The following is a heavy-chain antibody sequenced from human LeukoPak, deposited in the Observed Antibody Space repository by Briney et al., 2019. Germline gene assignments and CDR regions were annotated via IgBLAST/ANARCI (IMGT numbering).Heavy chain of an antibody. CDR2: IYTSGST. CDR3: ARERNYYDSSGYKDAFDI. D-gene: IGHD3-22*01. Sequence: SETLSLTCTVSGGSISSYYWSWIRQPAGKGLEWIGRIYTSGSTNYNPSLKSRVTMSVDTSKNQFSLKLSSVTAADTAVYYCARERNYYDSSGYKDAFDIWGQGTMVTVSS. V-gene: IGHV4-4*07. CDR1: GGSISSYY. J-gene: IGHJ3*02.